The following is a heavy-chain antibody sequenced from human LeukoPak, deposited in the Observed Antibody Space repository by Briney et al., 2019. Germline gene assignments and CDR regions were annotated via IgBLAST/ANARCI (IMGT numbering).Heavy chain of an antibody. J-gene: IGHJ4*02. CDR3: AKDRGRDISGWYRYFDF. CDR2: ITGSGGST. CDR1: GFTFATYA. V-gene: IGHV3-23*01. Sequence: GGSLRLSCAASGFTFATYAMSWVRRAPGKGLEWVSTITGSGGSTYYVESVKGRFTISRDISKSTLYLQMNSLRVEDTATYYCAKDRGRDISGWYRYFDFWGQGALVTVSS. D-gene: IGHD6-19*01.